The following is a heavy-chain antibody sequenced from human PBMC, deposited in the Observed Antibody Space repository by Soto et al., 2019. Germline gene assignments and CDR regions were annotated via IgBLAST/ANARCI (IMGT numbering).Heavy chain of an antibody. J-gene: IGHJ6*02. D-gene: IGHD4-4*01. CDR3: ARVLGLHRRPYYYYGMDV. CDR1: GGSFSGYY. CDR2: INHSGST. Sequence: QVQLQQWGAGLLKPSETLSLTCAVYGGSFSGYYWSWIRQPPGKGLEWIGEINHSGSTNYNPSLKSRVTISVDTSKNQFSLKLSSVTAADTAVYYCARVLGLHRRPYYYYGMDVWGQGTTVTVSS. V-gene: IGHV4-34*01.